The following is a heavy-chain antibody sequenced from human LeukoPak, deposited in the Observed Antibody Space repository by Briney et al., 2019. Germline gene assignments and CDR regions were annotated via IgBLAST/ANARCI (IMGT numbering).Heavy chain of an antibody. CDR2: IIPIFGTA. J-gene: IGHJ5*01. D-gene: IGHD5-24*01. CDR3: ARGDGYGDNWFDS. CDR1: RYTFTSYG. V-gene: IGHV1-69*05. Sequence: SVKVSCKASRYTFTSYGISWVRQAPGQGLEWMGRIIPIFGTAYYAQKFQGRVTITTDESTSTAYMELSSLRSEDTAVYYCARGDGYGDNWFDSWGQGTLVTVSS.